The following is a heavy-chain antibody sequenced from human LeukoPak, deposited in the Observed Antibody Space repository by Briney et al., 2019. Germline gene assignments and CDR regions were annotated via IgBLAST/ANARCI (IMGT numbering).Heavy chain of an antibody. Sequence: GGSLRLSCAASGFTFSSYATSWVRQAPGKGLEWVSAISGSGGSTYYADSVKGRFTISRDNSKNTLYLQMNSLRAEDTAVYYCAKSSFYSKLLPYYFDYWGQGTLVTVSS. CDR1: GFTFSSYA. J-gene: IGHJ4*02. V-gene: IGHV3-23*01. CDR3: AKSSFYSKLLPYYFDY. D-gene: IGHD4-11*01. CDR2: ISGSGGST.